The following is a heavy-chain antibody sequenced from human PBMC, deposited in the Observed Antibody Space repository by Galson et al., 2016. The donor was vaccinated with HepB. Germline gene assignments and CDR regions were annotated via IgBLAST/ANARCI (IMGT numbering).Heavy chain of an antibody. Sequence: SLRLSCAASGFTFSSYAMSWVRQAPGKGLEWVSAISGSSASTHYADSVKGRFTISRDTSKNTLYLQMNSLGAEDTALYYCARDHPLDYWGPGTLVTVSS. CDR2: ISGSSAST. CDR1: GFTFSSYA. CDR3: ARDHPLDY. V-gene: IGHV3-23*01. J-gene: IGHJ4*02.